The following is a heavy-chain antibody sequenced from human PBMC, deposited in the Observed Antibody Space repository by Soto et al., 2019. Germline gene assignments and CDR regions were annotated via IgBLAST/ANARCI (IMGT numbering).Heavy chain of an antibody. CDR2: ISAHNGNT. Sequence: QVNLVQSGAEVKKPGASVKVSCKCSGYTFTSYGITWVRQAPGQGLEGMGWISAHNGNTDYAQKLQGRVTVTRDTATSTAYMELRSLRSDDTAVYYCARGRYGDYWGQGALVTVSS. CDR1: GYTFTSYG. CDR3: ARGRYGDY. J-gene: IGHJ4*02. V-gene: IGHV1-18*01. D-gene: IGHD1-1*01.